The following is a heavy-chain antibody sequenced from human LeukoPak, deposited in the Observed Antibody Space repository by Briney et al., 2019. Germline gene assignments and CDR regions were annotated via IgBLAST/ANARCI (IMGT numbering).Heavy chain of an antibody. J-gene: IGHJ4*02. CDR3: ARDRRPEGFDY. CDR2: FYYSGTTNY. Sequence: SETLSLTCTVSGASFSSYYWSWIRQPPGKGLEWIGYFYYSGTTNYNYNPSLKSRVTTSVDTSKNQFSLKLYSVTAADTAVYYCARDRRPEGFDYWGQGTLVTVSS. CDR1: GASFSSYY. V-gene: IGHV4-59*01.